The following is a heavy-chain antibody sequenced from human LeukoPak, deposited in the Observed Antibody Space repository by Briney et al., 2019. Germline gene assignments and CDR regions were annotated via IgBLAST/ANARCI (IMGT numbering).Heavy chain of an antibody. CDR3: ARGGRGTIIMIVVAALDY. D-gene: IGHD3-22*01. J-gene: IGHJ4*02. CDR2: ISSSGNYI. CDR1: GFTFTSYS. V-gene: IGHV3-21*01. Sequence: PGGSLRLSCAASGFTFTSYSMNLVRQAPGKGLEWVSSISSSGNYIYYADSVKGRFTISRDNARNSLYLQMNSLRAEDTAVYYCARGGRGTIIMIVVAALDYWGQGTLVTVSS.